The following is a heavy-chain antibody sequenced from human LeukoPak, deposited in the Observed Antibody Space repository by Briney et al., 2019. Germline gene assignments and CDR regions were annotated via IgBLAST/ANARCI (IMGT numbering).Heavy chain of an antibody. J-gene: IGHJ3*02. CDR3: PRARDALDI. V-gene: IGHV4-59*12. Sequence: SETLSLTCTVSGGSISSYYWSWIRQPPGKGLEWIGYIYYSGSTNYNPSLKSRATISAATSKSHFSPQLSSVTAASPAVNSVPRARDALDIWGQGTMVTVSS. CDR1: GGSISSYY. CDR2: IYYSGST.